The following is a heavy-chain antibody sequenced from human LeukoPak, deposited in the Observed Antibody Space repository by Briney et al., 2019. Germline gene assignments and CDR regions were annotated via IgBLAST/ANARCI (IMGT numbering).Heavy chain of an antibody. CDR3: ATGLLWFGELSNVSDY. CDR2: IIPIFGTA. D-gene: IGHD3-10*01. V-gene: IGHV1-69*06. CDR1: GGTFSSYG. J-gene: IGHJ4*02. Sequence: SVKVSCKASGGTFSSYGISWVRQAPGQGLEWMGGIIPIFGTAIYAQKFQGRVTMTEDTSTDTAYMELSSLRSEDTAVYYCATGLLWFGELSNVSDYWGQGTLVTVSS.